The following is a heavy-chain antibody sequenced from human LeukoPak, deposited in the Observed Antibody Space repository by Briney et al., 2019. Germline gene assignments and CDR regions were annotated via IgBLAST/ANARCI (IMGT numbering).Heavy chain of an antibody. D-gene: IGHD4-11*01. CDR2: INHSGST. CDR3: ARTVTTISYWFDP. J-gene: IGHJ5*02. Sequence: SATLSLTCAVSGGSFSGYYWSWIRQPPGKGLEWIGEINHSGSTNYNPSLQSRVTISVDTSKNQFSLKLSSVTAADTAVYYCARTVTTISYWFDPWGQGTLVTVSS. CDR1: GGSFSGYY. V-gene: IGHV4-34*01.